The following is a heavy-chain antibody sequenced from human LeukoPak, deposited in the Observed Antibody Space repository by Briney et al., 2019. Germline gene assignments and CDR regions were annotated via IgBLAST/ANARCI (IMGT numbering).Heavy chain of an antibody. CDR3: ARTWIQLWFMDY. CDR2: IYYSGST. Sequence: SETLSLTCTVSGGSISSSSYYWGWLRQPPGKGLEWIGSIYYSGSTYYNPSLKSRVTISVDTSKNQFSLKLSSVTAADTAVYYCARTWIQLWFMDYWGQGTLVTVSS. V-gene: IGHV4-39*01. D-gene: IGHD5-18*01. J-gene: IGHJ4*02. CDR1: GGSISSSSYY.